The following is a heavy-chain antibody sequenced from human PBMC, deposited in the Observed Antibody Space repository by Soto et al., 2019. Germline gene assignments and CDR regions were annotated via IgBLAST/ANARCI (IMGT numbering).Heavy chain of an antibody. CDR2: IYTSGST. CDR3: ARGVAYYYYYGMDV. V-gene: IGHV4-4*07. Sequence: QVQLQESGPGLVKPSETLSLTCTVSGGSISSYYWSWIRQPAGKGLEWIGRIYTSGSTNYNPSPTSRGTMSVDTSTTQFSLKLGSVTAADTAVYYCARGVAYYYYYGMDVWGQGTTDTVSS. CDR1: GGSISSYY. J-gene: IGHJ6*02.